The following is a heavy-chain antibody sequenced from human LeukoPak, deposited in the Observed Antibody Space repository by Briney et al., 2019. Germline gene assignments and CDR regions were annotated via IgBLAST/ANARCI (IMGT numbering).Heavy chain of an antibody. Sequence: GASVKVSCKASGYTFTSYGISWVGQAPGQGLEWMGWISAYNGNTNYAQKLQGRVTMTIDTSTSTAYMELRSLRPDDTAVYYCARDVRHGGGDYDYWGQGTLVTVSS. D-gene: IGHD2-15*01. J-gene: IGHJ4*02. CDR1: GYTFTSYG. CDR3: ARDVRHGGGDYDY. CDR2: ISAYNGNT. V-gene: IGHV1-18*01.